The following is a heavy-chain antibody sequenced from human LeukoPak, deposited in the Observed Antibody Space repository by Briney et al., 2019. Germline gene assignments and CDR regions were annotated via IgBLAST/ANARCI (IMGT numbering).Heavy chain of an antibody. V-gene: IGHV1-2*02. CDR3: ARDWSNSGDY. CDR2: INVNSGGT. Sequence: ASVKVSCKAAGYTFTGFYTHWVRQAPGQGLEWMGWINVNSGGTNSAEKFQGRVTMTRDTSISTVYMELSRLRSDDTAVYYCARDWSNSGDYWGQGTLVIVSS. CDR1: GYTFTGFY. D-gene: IGHD1-20*01. J-gene: IGHJ4*02.